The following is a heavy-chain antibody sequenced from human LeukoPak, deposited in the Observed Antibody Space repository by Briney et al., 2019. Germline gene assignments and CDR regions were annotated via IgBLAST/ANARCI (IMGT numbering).Heavy chain of an antibody. Sequence: GGSLRLSCAASGVTFSGYSMNWVRQAPGKRPVWVSRINDDGSDTIYADSVRGRFTISRDDAKNTVYLQMNNLRAEDTAVYYCVRGGPSTWSWGQGTLVTVSS. D-gene: IGHD2-15*01. CDR3: VRGGPSTWS. J-gene: IGHJ5*02. V-gene: IGHV3-74*01. CDR2: INDDGSDT. CDR1: GVTFSGYS.